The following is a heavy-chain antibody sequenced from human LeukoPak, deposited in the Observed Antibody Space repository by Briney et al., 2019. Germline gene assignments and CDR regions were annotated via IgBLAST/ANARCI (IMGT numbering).Heavy chain of an antibody. D-gene: IGHD2-15*01. V-gene: IGHV3-23*01. Sequence: GGSLRLSCAASGFTFSSYAISWVRQAPGKGLEWVSAIPHSGGGTYYADSVRGRFTISRDNSKNTLYLQMNSLRAEDTAVYYCARDRDSLYYFDYWGQGTLVTVSS. J-gene: IGHJ4*02. CDR1: GFTFSSYA. CDR3: ARDRDSLYYFDY. CDR2: IPHSGGGT.